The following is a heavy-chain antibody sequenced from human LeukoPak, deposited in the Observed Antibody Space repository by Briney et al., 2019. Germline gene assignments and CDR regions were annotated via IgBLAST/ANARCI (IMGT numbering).Heavy chain of an antibody. J-gene: IGHJ3*02. CDR3: ASPAQHNYDFWSGYNAFDI. CDR2: IIPIFGTA. Sequence: ASVKVSCKASGGTFSSYAISWVRQAPGQGLEWMGRIIPIFGTANYAQKFQGSVTITTDESTSTAYMELSSLRSEDTAVYYCASPAQHNYDFWSGYNAFDIWGQGTMVTVSS. CDR1: GGTFSSYA. V-gene: IGHV1-69*05. D-gene: IGHD3-3*01.